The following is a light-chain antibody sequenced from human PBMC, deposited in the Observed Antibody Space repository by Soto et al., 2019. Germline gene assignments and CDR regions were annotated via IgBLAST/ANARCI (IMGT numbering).Light chain of an antibody. CDR1: QGISSY. J-gene: IGKJ1*01. CDR3: QQYYSYPWT. Sequence: AIRMTQSPSSFSSSTGDRVTITCRASQGISSYLAWYQQKPGNAPKLLIYAASTLQSGVPSRFSGSGSGTDFTLTISCLQSEDFANYYCQQYYSYPWTFGQGTKVEIK. CDR2: AAS. V-gene: IGKV1-8*01.